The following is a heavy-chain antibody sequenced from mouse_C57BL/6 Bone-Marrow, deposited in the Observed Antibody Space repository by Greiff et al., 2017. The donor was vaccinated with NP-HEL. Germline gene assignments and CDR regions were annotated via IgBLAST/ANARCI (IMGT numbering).Heavy chain of an antibody. CDR2: IYPGGGYT. J-gene: IGHJ2*01. Sequence: QVQLKQSGAELVRPGTSVKMSCKASGYTFTNYWIGWAKQRPGHGLEWIGDIYPGGGYTNYNEKFKGKATLTADKSSSTAYMQFSSLTSEDSASYYCARGSSYYYFDYWGQGTTLTVSS. D-gene: IGHD1-1*01. CDR3: ARGSSYYYFDY. V-gene: IGHV1-63*01. CDR1: GYTFTNYW.